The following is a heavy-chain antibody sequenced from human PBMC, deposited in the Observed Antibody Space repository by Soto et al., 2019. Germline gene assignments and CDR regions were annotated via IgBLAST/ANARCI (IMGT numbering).Heavy chain of an antibody. V-gene: IGHV1-46*01. CDR1: GYTFTSYY. D-gene: IGHD4-4*01. CDR2: INPDGGGT. CDR3: AVGGNYLSMDV. J-gene: IGHJ6*02. Sequence: QVQLVQSGAEVKKPGASVKVSCKAFGYTFTSYYMHWVRLAPGQGLGWMGIINPDGGGTSYAQQFQGRVIMTRDTSTSTVYMEMSSLRSEDTAVYYCAVGGNYLSMDVWGQGTTVTVSS.